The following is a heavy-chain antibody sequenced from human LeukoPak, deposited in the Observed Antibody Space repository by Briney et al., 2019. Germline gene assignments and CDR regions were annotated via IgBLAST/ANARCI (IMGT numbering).Heavy chain of an antibody. CDR2: ISWNSGSI. V-gene: IGHV3-9*01. CDR1: GFTFDDYA. D-gene: IGHD1-26*01. CDR3: AKDSYSGSYYRD. Sequence: PGGSLRLSCAASGFTFDDYAMLWVRQAPGKGLEWVSGISWNSGSIGYADSVKGRFTISRDNAKNSLYLQMNSLRAEDTALYYCAKDSYSGSYYRDWGQGTLVTVSS. J-gene: IGHJ4*02.